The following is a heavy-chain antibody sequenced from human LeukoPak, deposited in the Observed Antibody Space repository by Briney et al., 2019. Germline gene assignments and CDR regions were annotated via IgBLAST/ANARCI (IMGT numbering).Heavy chain of an antibody. V-gene: IGHV1-18*01. CDR3: ARDSEILYGSGRGGSWFDP. J-gene: IGHJ5*02. D-gene: IGHD3-10*01. Sequence: EASVKVSCKASGGTFSSYAISWVRQAPGQWLEWMGWISTYNGNTNYAQKLQGRVTMTTDTSTSTAYMELRSLRSDDTAVYYCARDSEILYGSGRGGSWFDPWGQGTLVTVSS. CDR2: ISTYNGNT. CDR1: GGTFSSYA.